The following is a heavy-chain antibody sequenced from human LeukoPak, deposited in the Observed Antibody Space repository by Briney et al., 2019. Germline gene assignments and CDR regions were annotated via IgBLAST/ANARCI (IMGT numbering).Heavy chain of an antibody. D-gene: IGHD2/OR15-2a*01. V-gene: IGHV3-74*01. CDR1: GFIFSSYW. CDR2: INSDGSNT. CDR3: VSFYETY. Sequence: GSLRLSCAASGFIFSSYWMYWVRQAPGKGLVWVAHINSDGSNTNYADSVKGRFTISKDNAKNTVYLQMNNLRAEDTAVYYCVSFYETYWGRGTLVTVSS. J-gene: IGHJ4*02.